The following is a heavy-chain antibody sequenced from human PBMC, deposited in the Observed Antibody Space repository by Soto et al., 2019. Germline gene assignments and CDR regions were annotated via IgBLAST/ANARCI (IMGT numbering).Heavy chain of an antibody. V-gene: IGHV3-21*01. CDR2: IGRSNSHI. D-gene: IGHD5-18*01. CDR1: GFSFSTYG. J-gene: IGHJ3*02. CDR3: ARDRGYGSVPDAFDI. Sequence: PGGSLRLSCAASGFSFSTYGMHWVRQAPGKGLEWVSTIGRSNSHIYYVDSVKGRFTISGDNAKNSLYLQLNNLRAEDTAMYYCARDRGYGSVPDAFDIWGQGTMVTVSS.